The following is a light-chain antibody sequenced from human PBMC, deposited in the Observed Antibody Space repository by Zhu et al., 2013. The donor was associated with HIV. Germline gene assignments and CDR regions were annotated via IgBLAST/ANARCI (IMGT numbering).Light chain of an antibody. J-gene: IGKJ1*01. V-gene: IGKV1-17*01. CDR3: LQHHTFPWA. CDR1: QGVRSD. CDR2: DAS. Sequence: DVQMTQSPSSLSASLGDRVTITCRTSQGVRSDVGWYQQKPGKAPQRLIFDASKLQSGVPSRFNGSGFGTEFTLTISSLQPEDFATYYCLQHHTFPWAFGQGTKLDI.